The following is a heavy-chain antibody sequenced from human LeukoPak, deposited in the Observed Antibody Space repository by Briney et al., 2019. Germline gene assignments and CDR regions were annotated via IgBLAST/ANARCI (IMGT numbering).Heavy chain of an antibody. Sequence: SSVKVSCKASGGTFISYAISWVRQAPGQGLEWMGRIIPICGTANYAQKFQGRVTITTDESTSTAYMELSSLRSEDTAVYYCARDPTPTGCLLGWGQGTLVTVSS. V-gene: IGHV1-69*05. CDR1: GGTFISYA. CDR3: ARDPTPTGCLLG. J-gene: IGHJ4*02. CDR2: IIPICGTA. D-gene: IGHD1-14*01.